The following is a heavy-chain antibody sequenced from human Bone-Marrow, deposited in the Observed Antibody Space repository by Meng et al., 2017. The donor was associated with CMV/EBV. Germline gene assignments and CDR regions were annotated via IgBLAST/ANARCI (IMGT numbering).Heavy chain of an antibody. CDR2: TRNKANSYTT. J-gene: IGHJ4*02. CDR1: GFTFSDHY. D-gene: IGHD1-26*01. Sequence: GEYLKISCAASGFTFSDHYMDWVRQAPGKGLEWVGRTRNKANSYTTEYAASVKGRFTISRDDSKNSLYLQMNSLKTEDTAVYYCARDGSGGLGYWGQGTLVTVSS. CDR3: ARDGSGGLGY. V-gene: IGHV3-72*01.